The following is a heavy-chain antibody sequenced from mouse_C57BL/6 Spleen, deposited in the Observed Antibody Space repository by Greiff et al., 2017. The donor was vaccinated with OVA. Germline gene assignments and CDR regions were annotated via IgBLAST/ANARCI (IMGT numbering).Heavy chain of an antibody. CDR3: ARGDYGPYYFDY. D-gene: IGHD1-1*01. CDR1: GYTFTDYN. V-gene: IGHV1-22*01. CDR2: INPNNGGT. J-gene: IGHJ2*01. Sequence: EVQLQQSGPELVKPGASVKMSCKASGYTFTDYNMHWVKQSHGKSLEWIGYINPNNGGTSYNQKFKGKATLTVNKSSSTAYMELRSLTSEDSAVYYCARGDYGPYYFDYWGQGTTLTVSS.